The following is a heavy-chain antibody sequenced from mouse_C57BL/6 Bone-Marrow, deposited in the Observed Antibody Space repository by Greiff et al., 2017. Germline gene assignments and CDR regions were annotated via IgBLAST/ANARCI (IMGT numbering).Heavy chain of an antibody. CDR3: ASRFWFDY. V-gene: IGHV1-80*01. CDR2: IYPGDGNT. D-gene: IGHD2-14*01. Sequence: VKLQQSGAELVKPGASVKLSCKASGYAFSSYWMNWVKQRPGQGLEWIGKIYPGDGNTNYNEKFKGKATLTADKSSSTAYMQLSSLTSEDSAVYFCASRFWFDYWGQGTTLTVSS. CDR1: GYAFSSYW. J-gene: IGHJ2*01.